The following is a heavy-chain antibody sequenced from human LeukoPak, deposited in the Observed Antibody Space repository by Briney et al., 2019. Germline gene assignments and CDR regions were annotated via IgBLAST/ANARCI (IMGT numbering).Heavy chain of an antibody. CDR3: ARDRYEVLGNWFDP. J-gene: IGHJ5*02. V-gene: IGHV4-59*01. CDR2: IYYSGST. D-gene: IGHD3-10*01. Sequence: SETLSLTCTVSGGSITNYYWSWIRQPPGKGLEWIGYIYYSGSTNYNPSLKSRVTISVDTSKNQFSLKLSSVTAADTAVYYCARDRYEVLGNWFDPWGQGTLVTVSS. CDR1: GGSITNYY.